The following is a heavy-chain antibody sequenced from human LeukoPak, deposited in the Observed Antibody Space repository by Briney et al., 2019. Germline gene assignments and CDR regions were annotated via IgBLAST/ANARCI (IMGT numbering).Heavy chain of an antibody. Sequence: SETLSLTCTVSGGSISSGVYYWSWIRQHPGKGLEWIGYIYYSGSTYYNPSLKSRVTISVDTSKNQFSLKLSSVTAADTAVYYCAREGPAYSAFDIWGQGTMVTVSS. J-gene: IGHJ3*02. D-gene: IGHD2-21*01. CDR2: IYYSGST. CDR3: AREGPAYSAFDI. V-gene: IGHV4-31*03. CDR1: GGSISSGVYY.